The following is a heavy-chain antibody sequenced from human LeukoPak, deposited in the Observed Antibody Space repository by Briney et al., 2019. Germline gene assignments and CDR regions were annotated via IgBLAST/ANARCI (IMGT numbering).Heavy chain of an antibody. J-gene: IGHJ5*01. V-gene: IGHV4-34*01. CDR2: INHSGST. CDR3: ARRGKARPTGHGPRGCFDP. CDR1: GGSFSGYY. Sequence: SETLSLTCAVYGGSFSGYYWSWIRQPPGKGLEWIGEINHSGSTNYNPSLESRVTISVDTSKNQFSLKLSSVTAADTAVYYCARRGKARPTGHGPRGCFDPWGKEPWSPSPQ. D-gene: IGHD6-13*01.